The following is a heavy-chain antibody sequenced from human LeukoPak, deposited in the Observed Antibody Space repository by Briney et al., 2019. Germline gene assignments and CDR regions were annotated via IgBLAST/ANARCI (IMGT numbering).Heavy chain of an antibody. CDR2: IYTSGST. CDR3: ARESVYYYQSYFHY. D-gene: IGHD3-22*01. V-gene: IGHV4-4*07. Sequence: SEALSLTCTVSGGSISSYYWSWIRQPAGKGLEWIGRIYTSGSTNYNPSLKSRVTMSVDTSKNQFSLKLSSVTAADTAVYYCARESVYYYQSYFHYWAQGTLVTVSS. CDR1: GGSISSYY. J-gene: IGHJ4*02.